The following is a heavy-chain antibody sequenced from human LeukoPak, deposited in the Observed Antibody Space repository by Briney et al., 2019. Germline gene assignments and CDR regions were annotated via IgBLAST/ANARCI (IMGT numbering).Heavy chain of an antibody. Sequence: GGSLRLSCAASGFTFSSFWMTWVRQAPVKGLEWVANIKHDGSDKYHVDSVKGRFTISRDNAKNSLYLQMNSLRVEDTAVYYCARDSRFFGYWGQGTLVTVSS. CDR1: GFTFSSFW. V-gene: IGHV3-7*01. CDR3: ARDSRFFGY. CDR2: IKHDGSDK. J-gene: IGHJ4*02.